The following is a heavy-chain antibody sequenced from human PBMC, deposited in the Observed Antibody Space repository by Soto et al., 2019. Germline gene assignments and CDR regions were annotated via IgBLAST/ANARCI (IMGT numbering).Heavy chain of an antibody. CDR3: ARDPGTKYIAVAGMGSPYFDY. V-gene: IGHV3-53*04. J-gene: IGHJ4*02. D-gene: IGHD6-19*01. CDR1: GFTVSSNY. Sequence: GGSXRLSCAASGFTVSSNYMSWVRQAPGKGLEWVSVIYSGGSTYYADSVKGRFTISRHNSKNTLYLQMNSLRAEDTAVYYCARDPGTKYIAVAGMGSPYFDYWGQGTLVTVSS. CDR2: IYSGGST.